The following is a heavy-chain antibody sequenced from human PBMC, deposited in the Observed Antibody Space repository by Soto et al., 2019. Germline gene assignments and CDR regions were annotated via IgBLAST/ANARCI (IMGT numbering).Heavy chain of an antibody. Sequence: KAGGSLRLSCAASGFTFSDYYMSWIRQAPGKGLEWVSYISSSGSTIYYADSVKGRFTISRDNAKNSLYLQMNSLRAEDTAVYYCARAIGYCSGGSCQELYYGMDVWGQGTTVTVSS. V-gene: IGHV3-11*01. CDR1: GFTFSDYY. D-gene: IGHD2-15*01. CDR3: ARAIGYCSGGSCQELYYGMDV. J-gene: IGHJ6*02. CDR2: ISSSGSTI.